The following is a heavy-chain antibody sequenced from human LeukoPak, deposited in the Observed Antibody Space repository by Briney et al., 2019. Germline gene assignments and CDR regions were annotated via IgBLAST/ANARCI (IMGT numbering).Heavy chain of an antibody. CDR1: GFTFSSYA. CDR2: INPEETGT. Sequence: GGSLRLSCAASGFTFSSYAMSWVRQAPGKGLVWVSRINPEETGTNYADSVKGRFTISRDNAKNTLYLQMNSLGAEDTAVYYCARGGLEPVDYWGQGTLVTVSS. CDR3: ARGGLEPVDY. V-gene: IGHV3-74*01. D-gene: IGHD3-16*01. J-gene: IGHJ4*02.